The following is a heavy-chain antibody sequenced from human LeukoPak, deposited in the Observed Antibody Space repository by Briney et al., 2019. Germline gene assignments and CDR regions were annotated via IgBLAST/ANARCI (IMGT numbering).Heavy chain of an antibody. CDR1: GGSISSYY. CDR2: ISYSGST. Sequence: SETLSLTCTVSGGSISSYYWSWIRQPPGKGLEWIGYISYSGSTYYNPSLKSRVTISVDTSRNQFSLKLSSVTAADTAVYYCASPLGYCSSTNCYGDYWGQGTLVTVSS. V-gene: IGHV4-59*08. D-gene: IGHD2-2*01. J-gene: IGHJ4*02. CDR3: ASPLGYCSSTNCYGDY.